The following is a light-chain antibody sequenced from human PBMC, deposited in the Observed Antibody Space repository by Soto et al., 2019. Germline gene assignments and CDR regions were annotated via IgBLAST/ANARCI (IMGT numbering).Light chain of an antibody. CDR2: DNN. V-gene: IGLV1-51*01. Sequence: QSVLTQPPSVYAAPGQKVTISCSGSSSNIGKNYVSWYQQFPGTAPQLLIYDNNKRPSGIPDRFSGSKSDTSATLAITGLQTGDEGDYYCVTWDNSLSAPVVFGGGTKLTVL. CDR3: VTWDNSLSAPVV. J-gene: IGLJ2*01. CDR1: SSNIGKNY.